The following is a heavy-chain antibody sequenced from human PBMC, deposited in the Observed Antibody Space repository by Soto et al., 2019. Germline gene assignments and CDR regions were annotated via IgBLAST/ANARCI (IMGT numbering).Heavy chain of an antibody. CDR2: IYHSGST. J-gene: IGHJ4*02. V-gene: IGHV4-4*02. CDR1: GVSIGSSNW. D-gene: IGHD2-2*01. CDR3: AGRGMKDCGSPSCYIYTFDY. Sequence: SETLSLTCAVSGVSIGSSNWWSWVRQPPGKGLEWIGDIYHSGSTNYNPSLESRVTISVDKSKNQFSLTVNSVTAADTAVYYCAGRGMKDCGSPSCYIYTFDYWGQGALVTVSS.